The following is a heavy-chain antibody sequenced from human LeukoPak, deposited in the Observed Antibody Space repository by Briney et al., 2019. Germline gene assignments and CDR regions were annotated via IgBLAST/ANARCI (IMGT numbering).Heavy chain of an antibody. CDR1: SGSISTSNYY. CDR2: IFYSGST. Sequence: SETLSLTCTVSSGSISTSNYYWGWVRQPPGKALEWIGNIFYSGSTYYSPSLKSRVTISVDTSKNQFSLKLSSVTAADTAVYYCARPDYYGSGVGFWGQGTLVTVSS. J-gene: IGHJ4*02. D-gene: IGHD3-10*01. V-gene: IGHV4-39*01. CDR3: ARPDYYGSGVGF.